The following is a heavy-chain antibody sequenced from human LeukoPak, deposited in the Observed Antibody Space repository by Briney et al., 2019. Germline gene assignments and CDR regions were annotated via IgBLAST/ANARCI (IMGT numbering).Heavy chain of an antibody. Sequence: GGSLRLSCAASGFTFSSYSMNWVRQAPGKGLEWVSYISSSSSTIYYADSVKGRFTISRDNAKNSLYLQMNSLRAEDTAVYYCAKDRWPAAGTGYYMDVWGKGTTVTVSS. CDR3: AKDRWPAAGTGYYMDV. V-gene: IGHV3-48*04. J-gene: IGHJ6*03. CDR1: GFTFSSYS. D-gene: IGHD6-13*01. CDR2: ISSSSSTI.